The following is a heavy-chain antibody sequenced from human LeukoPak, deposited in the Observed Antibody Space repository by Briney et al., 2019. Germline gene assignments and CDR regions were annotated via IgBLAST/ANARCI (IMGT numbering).Heavy chain of an antibody. CDR1: GFTFSTYA. Sequence: PGGSLRLSCAASGFTFSTYAMSWVRQAPGKGLEWVSGMSTTGGGKYYADSVKGRFTISRDNSKNTLYLQMNSLRTEDTAVYYCARGGSYFDISGYYFYWGQGTLVTVSS. J-gene: IGHJ4*02. CDR3: ARGGSYFDISGYYFY. CDR2: MSTTGGGK. D-gene: IGHD3-22*01. V-gene: IGHV3-23*01.